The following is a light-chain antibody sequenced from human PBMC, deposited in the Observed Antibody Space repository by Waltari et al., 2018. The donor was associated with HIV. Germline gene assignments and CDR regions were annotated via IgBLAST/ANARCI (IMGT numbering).Light chain of an antibody. J-gene: IGLJ1*01. CDR1: SSNIGTNT. Sequence: QSVLTQPPSASVTPGQRVTISCSGSSSNIGTNTLYWYQQVPGTAPKLLIFTNNQRPSGVPDRFSGSKSGTSASLAISEVRSEDEADYYCAAWDDSLSAYVFGSGTTVTVL. CDR3: AAWDDSLSAYV. V-gene: IGLV1-47*01. CDR2: TNN.